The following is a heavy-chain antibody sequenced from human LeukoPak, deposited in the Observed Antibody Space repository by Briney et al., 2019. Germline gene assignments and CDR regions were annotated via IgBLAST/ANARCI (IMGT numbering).Heavy chain of an antibody. CDR2: INWSGGST. J-gene: IGHJ3*02. CDR3: ARDMMVVVTAILAFDI. D-gene: IGHD2-21*02. CDR1: GFAFDEHG. Sequence: GGSLRLSCTASGFAFDEHGMSWVRQVPGKGLEWVSGINWSGGSTGYSDPLRGRFTISRDNAKNSLYLQMNSLRAEDTAVYYCARDMMVVVTAILAFDIWGQGTMVTVSS. V-gene: IGHV3-20*04.